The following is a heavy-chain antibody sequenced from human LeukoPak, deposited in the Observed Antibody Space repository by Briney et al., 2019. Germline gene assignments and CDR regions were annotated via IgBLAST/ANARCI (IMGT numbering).Heavy chain of an antibody. CDR3: ARELWGFDY. CDR2: TYYRSKWYN. J-gene: IGHJ4*02. Sequence: SQTLSFTCAISGDSVSTNSAAWNWIRQSPSRGLEWLGRTYYRSKWYNEYAVSVRSRITIDADTSKNQFSVHLNSVTPEDTAVYYCARELWGFDYWGQGTLVTVSS. D-gene: IGHD7-27*01. V-gene: IGHV6-1*01. CDR1: GDSVSTNSAA.